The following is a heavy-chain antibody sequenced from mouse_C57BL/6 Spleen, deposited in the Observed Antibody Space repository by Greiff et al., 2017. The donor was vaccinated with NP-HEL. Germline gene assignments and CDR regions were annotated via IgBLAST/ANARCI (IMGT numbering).Heavy chain of an antibody. Sequence: EVKVEESGGGLVQPGGSMKLSCAASGFTFSDAWMDWVRQSPEKGLEWVAEIRNKANNHATYYAESVKGRFTISRDDSKSSVYLQMNSLRAEDTGIYYCKSYDYDETYYFDYWGQGTTLTVSS. CDR3: KSYDYDETYYFDY. J-gene: IGHJ2*01. CDR1: GFTFSDAW. V-gene: IGHV6-6*01. D-gene: IGHD2-4*01. CDR2: IRNKANNHAT.